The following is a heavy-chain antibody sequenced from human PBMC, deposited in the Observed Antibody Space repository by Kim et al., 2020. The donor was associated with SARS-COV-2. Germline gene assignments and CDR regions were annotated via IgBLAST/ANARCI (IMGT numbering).Heavy chain of an antibody. V-gene: IGHV6-1*01. Sequence: SVKSRITINPDTSKNQFSLQLNSVTPEDTAVYYCARDLGYSSSPLNWFDPWGQGTLVTVSS. D-gene: IGHD6-13*01. CDR3: ARDLGYSSSPLNWFDP. J-gene: IGHJ5*02.